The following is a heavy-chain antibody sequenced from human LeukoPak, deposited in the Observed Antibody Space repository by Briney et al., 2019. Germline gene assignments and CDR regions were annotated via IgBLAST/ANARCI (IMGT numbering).Heavy chain of an antibody. D-gene: IGHD3-10*01. CDR3: ARDKYYGSGNSAFDI. J-gene: IGHJ3*02. CDR2: ISYDGSNK. Sequence: PGGSLRLSCAASGFTFSNYWMHWVRQAPGKGLEWVAVISYDGSNKYYADSVKGRFTISRDNSKNTLYLQMNSLRAEDTAVYYCARDKYYGSGNSAFDIWGQGTMVTVSS. CDR1: GFTFSNYW. V-gene: IGHV3-30-3*01.